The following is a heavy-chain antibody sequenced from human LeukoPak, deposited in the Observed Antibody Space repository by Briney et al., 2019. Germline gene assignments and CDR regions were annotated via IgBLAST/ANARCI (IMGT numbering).Heavy chain of an antibody. J-gene: IGHJ4*02. CDR3: ARGPPYGSGKFGPFDY. CDR2: IQSDGSHK. D-gene: IGHD3-10*01. Sequence: GGSLRLSCAASGFTFSSYGMHCVRQAPGKGLEWVAFIQSDGSHKYYADSVKGRFTLSRDNSKNTLYLQMNSLRAEDTAVYYCARGPPYGSGKFGPFDYWGQGSLVTVSS. CDR1: GFTFSSYG. V-gene: IGHV3-30*02.